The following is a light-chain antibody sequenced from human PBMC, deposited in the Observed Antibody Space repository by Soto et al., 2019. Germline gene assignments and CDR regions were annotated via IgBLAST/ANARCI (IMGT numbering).Light chain of an antibody. CDR2: GAS. CDR1: QYISSSY. V-gene: IGKV3-20*01. J-gene: IGKJ1*01. Sequence: EIVLTQSPGTLSLSPGERATLSCRASQYISSSYLAWYQQKPGQAPRLLIYGASSRATGIPDRFSGSGSGTDFTLTIRRLEPEDFAVYYCQQYGSSPQTFGQGTKVELK. CDR3: QQYGSSPQT.